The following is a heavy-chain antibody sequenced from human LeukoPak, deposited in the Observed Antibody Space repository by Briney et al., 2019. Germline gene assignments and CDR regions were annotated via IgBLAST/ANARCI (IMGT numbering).Heavy chain of an antibody. CDR3: ARGRLSGSYDF. V-gene: IGHV1-69*13. CDR1: GGTFSSYA. CDR2: IIPIFVTA. Sequence: ASVKVSCKASGGTFSSYAISWVRQAPGQGLEWMGGIIPIFVTANYAQKFQGRVTITADESTSSAYMELSSLRSEDTAVYYCARGRLSGSYDFWGQGTPVTVSS. J-gene: IGHJ4*02. D-gene: IGHD1-26*01.